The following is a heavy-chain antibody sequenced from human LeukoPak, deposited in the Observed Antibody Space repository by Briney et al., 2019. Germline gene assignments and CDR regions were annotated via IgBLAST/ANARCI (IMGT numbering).Heavy chain of an antibody. Sequence: GESLRTSCKGSGYSVTSYWIAWVRQMPGKGLEWMGIIYPGDSDTRYSPSFQGQVTISADKSISTAYLQWSSLKASDTAMYYCARPSSGWYDNAFDIWGQGTMVTVSS. D-gene: IGHD6-19*01. V-gene: IGHV5-51*01. CDR1: GYSVTSYW. J-gene: IGHJ3*02. CDR3: ARPSSGWYDNAFDI. CDR2: IYPGDSDT.